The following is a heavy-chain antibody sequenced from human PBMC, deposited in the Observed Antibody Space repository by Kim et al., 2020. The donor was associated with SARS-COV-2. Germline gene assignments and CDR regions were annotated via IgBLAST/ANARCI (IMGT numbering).Heavy chain of an antibody. Sequence: ASVKVSCKASGYTFTSYGISWVRQAPGQGLEWMGWISAYNGNTNYAQKLQGRVTMTTDTSTSTAYMELRSLRSDDTAVYYCARRENCSGGSCYPGDYYYYGMDVWGQGTTVTVSS. V-gene: IGHV1-18*01. D-gene: IGHD2-15*01. CDR2: ISAYNGNT. J-gene: IGHJ6*02. CDR3: ARRENCSGGSCYPGDYYYYGMDV. CDR1: GYTFTSYG.